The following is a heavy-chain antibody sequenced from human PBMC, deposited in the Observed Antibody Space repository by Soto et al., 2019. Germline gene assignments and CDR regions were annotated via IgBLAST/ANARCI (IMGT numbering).Heavy chain of an antibody. Sequence: PSQTLSLTCAICGDSVSNNGATWNWIRQSPSRGLEWLGRAYYRSRWQYDYATSVGSRITINPDTSKNQISLQLTSVTPEDTAVYYCARDPPDFNSGFDSWGQGSLVTVSS. J-gene: IGHJ4*02. CDR1: GDSVSNNGAT. CDR3: ARDPPDFNSGFDS. D-gene: IGHD1-26*01. CDR2: AYYRSRWQY. V-gene: IGHV6-1*01.